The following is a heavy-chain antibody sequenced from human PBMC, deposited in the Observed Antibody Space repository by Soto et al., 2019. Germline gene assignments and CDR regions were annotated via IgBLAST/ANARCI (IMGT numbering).Heavy chain of an antibody. Sequence: ASVKVSCKASGGTFSSYAISWVRQAPGQGLEWMGGIIPIFGTANYAQKFQGRVTITADESTSTAYMELSSLRSEDTAVYYCARGRSGFNYYGSSGTNTDPHNWFDPWGQGTLVTVAS. D-gene: IGHD3-22*01. V-gene: IGHV1-69*13. CDR1: GGTFSSYA. CDR2: IIPIFGTA. J-gene: IGHJ5*02. CDR3: ARGRSGFNYYGSSGTNTDPHNWFDP.